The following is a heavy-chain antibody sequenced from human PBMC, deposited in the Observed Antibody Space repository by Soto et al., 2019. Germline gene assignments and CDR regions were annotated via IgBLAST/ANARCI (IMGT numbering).Heavy chain of an antibody. CDR2: AIPVLGVA. CDR3: ARDRDAAAPGIVETKYYYGMDV. D-gene: IGHD6-13*01. V-gene: IGHV1-69*08. CDR1: GGNFRSQS. J-gene: IGHJ6*02. Sequence: QVQLVQSGAEVKKPGSSVKVSCKASGGNFRSQSISLSWVRKAPGHGLEWMVRAIPVLGVANYAQKFQGRITITADKVTSTFDMELSRLRSDDTAAYYCARDRDAAAPGIVETKYYYGMDVWGPVTTVTVSS.